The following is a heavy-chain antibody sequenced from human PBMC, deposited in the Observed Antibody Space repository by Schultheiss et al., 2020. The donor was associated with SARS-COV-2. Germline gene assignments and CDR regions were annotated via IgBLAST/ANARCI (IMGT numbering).Heavy chain of an antibody. Sequence: GGSLRLSCAASGFTFSSYGMHWVRQAPVKGLEWVAVIWYDGSNKYYADSVKGRFTISRDNSKNTLYLQMNSLRAEDTAVYYCARDSGTYSSSWSYYYYYYMDVWGKGTTVTVSS. V-gene: IGHV3-33*01. CDR3: ARDSGTYSSSWSYYYYYYMDV. CDR2: IWYDGSNK. D-gene: IGHD6-13*01. J-gene: IGHJ6*03. CDR1: GFTFSSYG.